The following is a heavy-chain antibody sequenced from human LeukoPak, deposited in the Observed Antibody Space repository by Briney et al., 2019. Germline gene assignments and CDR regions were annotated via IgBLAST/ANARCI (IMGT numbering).Heavy chain of an antibody. CDR1: GGSISSYY. CDR2: IYYSGST. CDR3: ARSPPAAIIWFDP. J-gene: IGHJ5*02. D-gene: IGHD2-2*01. V-gene: IGHV4-59*01. Sequence: SETLSLTCTVSGGSISSYYWSWIRQPPGKGLEWIGYIYYSGSTNYNPSPKSRVTISVDTSKNQFSLKLSSVTAADTAVYYCARSPPAAIIWFDPWGQGTLVTVSS.